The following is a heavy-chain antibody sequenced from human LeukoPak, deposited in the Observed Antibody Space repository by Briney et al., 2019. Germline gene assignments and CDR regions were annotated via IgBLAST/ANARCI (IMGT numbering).Heavy chain of an antibody. CDR3: ARDRAWNYFDY. V-gene: IGHV3-53*01. CDR1: GFTVSSTY. CDR2: IYKDGKI. J-gene: IGHJ4*02. Sequence: GGSLRLSCAASGFTVSSTYMSWVRQAPGKGLEWVSVIYKDGKIYYIDSVKGRFTISRDTSKNTLYLQMNSLRVEDTAVYYCARDRAWNYFDYWGQGTLVTVSS. D-gene: IGHD3-3*01.